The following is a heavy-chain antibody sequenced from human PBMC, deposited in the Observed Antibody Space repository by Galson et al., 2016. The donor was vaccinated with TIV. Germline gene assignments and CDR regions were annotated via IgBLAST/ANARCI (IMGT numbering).Heavy chain of an antibody. D-gene: IGHD2-21*02. Sequence: SVKVSCKASGYIFSGYFMHWVRQAPGQGLEWMGWINPNSGVTNYAQKFQGRVTMTRDTTRDTAMSTAYMELSSLISDDTAVYYCARTVPCGGDCYFFDSWGQGTQVTVSS. CDR3: ARTVPCGGDCYFFDS. V-gene: IGHV1-2*02. CDR1: GYIFSGYF. J-gene: IGHJ4*02. CDR2: INPNSGVT.